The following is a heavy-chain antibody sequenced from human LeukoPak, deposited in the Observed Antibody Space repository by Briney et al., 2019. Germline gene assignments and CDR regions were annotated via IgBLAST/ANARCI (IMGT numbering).Heavy chain of an antibody. J-gene: IGHJ3*02. V-gene: IGHV4-34*01. Sequence: SETLSLTCAVYGGSFSGYYWSWIRQPPGKGLEWIGEINHSGSTNYNPPLKSRVTISVDTSKNQFSLKLSSVTAADTAVYYCAGRLVGQQLPLGAFDIWGQGTMVTVSS. CDR2: INHSGST. CDR3: AGRLVGQQLPLGAFDI. D-gene: IGHD6-13*01. CDR1: GGSFSGYY.